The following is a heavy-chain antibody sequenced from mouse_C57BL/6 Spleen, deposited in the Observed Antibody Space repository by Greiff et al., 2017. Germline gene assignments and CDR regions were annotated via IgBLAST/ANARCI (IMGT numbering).Heavy chain of an antibody. CDR2: ISSGSSTI. CDR3: ASRSTMVTSYYFDY. Sequence: EVKVVESGGGLVKPGGSLKLSCAASGFTFSDYGMHWVRQAPEKGLEWVAYISSGSSTIYYADTVKGRFTISRDNAKNTLFLQMTSLRSEDTAMYYCASRSTMVTSYYFDYWGQGTTLTVSS. V-gene: IGHV5-17*01. CDR1: GFTFSDYG. D-gene: IGHD2-2*01. J-gene: IGHJ2*01.